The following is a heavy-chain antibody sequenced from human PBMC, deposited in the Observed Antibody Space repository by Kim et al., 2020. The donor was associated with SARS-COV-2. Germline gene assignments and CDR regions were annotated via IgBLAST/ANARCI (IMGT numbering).Heavy chain of an antibody. CDR3: ASDRTPERRMDV. D-gene: IGHD6-25*01. V-gene: IGHV3-48*02. CDR1: GFTFSTYS. J-gene: IGHJ6*02. Sequence: GGSLRLSCAASGFTFSTYSMNWVRQAPGKGLEWVSYISSSSSTIYYADSVKGRFTISRDNAKNSLYLQMNSLRDEDTAVYYCASDRTPERRMDVWGQGTTGTVSS. CDR2: ISSSSSTI.